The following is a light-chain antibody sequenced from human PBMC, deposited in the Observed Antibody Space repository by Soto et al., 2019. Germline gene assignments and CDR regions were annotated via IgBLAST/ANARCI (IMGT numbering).Light chain of an antibody. Sequence: IQLTQSPSSLSASVGDRVTITCRASQSISSYLNWYQQKPGKAPKLLIYAASSLQSGVPSRFSGSGSGTEFTLTISSLQPDDFATYYCQQSDSTPWTFGQGTRLEIK. V-gene: IGKV1-39*01. CDR2: AAS. J-gene: IGKJ5*01. CDR3: QQSDSTPWT. CDR1: QSISSY.